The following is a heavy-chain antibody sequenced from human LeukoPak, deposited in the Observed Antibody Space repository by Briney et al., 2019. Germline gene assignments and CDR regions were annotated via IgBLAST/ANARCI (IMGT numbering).Heavy chain of an antibody. CDR3: AREVSEGFDF. V-gene: IGHV3-21*01. J-gene: IGHJ4*02. CDR1: GFTFSGYS. CDR2: FGTRSTSV. D-gene: IGHD3-22*01. Sequence: RGSLRLSCTASGFTFSGYSMNWIRQAPGKGLEWVSSFGTRSTSVYHAGSVKGRFAISRDNAKNSLYLQMNSLRAEDTALYYCAREVSEGFDFWGQGTLVTVSS.